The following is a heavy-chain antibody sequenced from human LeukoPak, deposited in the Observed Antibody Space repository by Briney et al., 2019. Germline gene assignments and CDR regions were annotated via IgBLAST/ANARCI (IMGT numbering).Heavy chain of an antibody. V-gene: IGHV1-2*02. D-gene: IGHD2-21*02. J-gene: IGHJ3*02. Sequence: ASVKVSCKASGYTFTGYYIHWVRQAPGQGLEWMGYINPNSGGTNYAQKFQGRVTMTRDTSISTVYMELSRLRSDDTAVYCCVRWVVTAQFNAFDIWGQGTMVTVSS. CDR2: INPNSGGT. CDR3: VRWVVTAQFNAFDI. CDR1: GYTFTGYY.